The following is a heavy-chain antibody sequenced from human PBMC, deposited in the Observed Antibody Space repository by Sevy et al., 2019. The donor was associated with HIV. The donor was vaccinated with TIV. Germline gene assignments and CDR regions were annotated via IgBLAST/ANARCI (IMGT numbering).Heavy chain of an antibody. Sequence: ASVKVSCKTSGYTFNNYGISWVREAPGQGLEWMGWISVYGETNYAQKVQDRLTVTTDTSTATAYMELRSLRSDDTAVYYWARGLYFDFGAYWGQGTLVTVSS. J-gene: IGHJ4*02. CDR3: ARGLYFDFGAY. CDR2: ISVYGET. CDR1: GYTFNNYG. V-gene: IGHV1-18*01. D-gene: IGHD3-10*01.